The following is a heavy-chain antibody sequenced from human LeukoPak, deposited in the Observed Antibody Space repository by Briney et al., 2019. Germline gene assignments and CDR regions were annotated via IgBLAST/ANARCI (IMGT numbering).Heavy chain of an antibody. CDR2: IQHDGSNQ. CDR1: GFSFSGYG. D-gene: IGHD3-10*01. CDR3: AKSPYFYNSGRSVDV. J-gene: IGHJ6*04. V-gene: IGHV3-30*02. Sequence: PGGSLRLSCAAPGFSFSGYGMHWVRQAPGKGLEWVAYIQHDGSNQQYADSVKGRFSISRDTSKNMLFLQMNRLRAEDTAVYYCAKSPYFYNSGRSVDVWGKGTTVTVSS.